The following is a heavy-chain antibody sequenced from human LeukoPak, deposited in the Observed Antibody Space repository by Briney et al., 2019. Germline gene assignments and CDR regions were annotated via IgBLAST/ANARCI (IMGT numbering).Heavy chain of an antibody. J-gene: IGHJ6*02. CDR1: GGSISSGDYY. CDR2: IYSGGST. CDR3: AKYSSSWYYLYGMDV. V-gene: IGHV3-53*01. D-gene: IGHD6-13*01. Sequence: PSETLSLTCTVSGGSISSGDYYWSWIRQPPGKGLEWVSVIYSGGSTYYADSVKGRFTISRDNSKNTLYLQMNSLRAEDTAVYYCAKYSSSWYYLYGMDVWGQGTTVTVSS.